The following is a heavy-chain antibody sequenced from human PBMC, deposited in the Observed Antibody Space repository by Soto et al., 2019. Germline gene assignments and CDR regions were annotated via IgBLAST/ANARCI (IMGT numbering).Heavy chain of an antibody. CDR1: GLTVSSSY. CDR2: MYVGGDT. V-gene: IGHV3-53*01. Sequence: GGSLRLSCAASGLTVSSSYMGWVRQAPGKGLEWVSVMYVGGDTYHADSVKGRFTTSRDNSRNTLFLQMNNLRAEDTAVYYCARGIGMSWSFDYWGQGTLVTVSS. J-gene: IGHJ4*02. D-gene: IGHD1-26*01. CDR3: ARGIGMSWSFDY.